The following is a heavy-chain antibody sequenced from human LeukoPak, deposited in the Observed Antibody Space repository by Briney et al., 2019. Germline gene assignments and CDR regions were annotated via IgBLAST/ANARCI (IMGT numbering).Heavy chain of an antibody. CDR2: INWNGGST. J-gene: IGHJ3*02. V-gene: IGHV3-20*04. Sequence: PGGSLRLSCAASGFTFDDYGMSWVRHAPGKGLEWVSGINWNGGSTGYADSVKGRFTISRDNAKNSLYLQMNSLRAEDTALYYGASSAMIVGVISAFDIWGQGTMVTVSS. D-gene: IGHD3-22*01. CDR1: GFTFDDYG. CDR3: ASSAMIVGVISAFDI.